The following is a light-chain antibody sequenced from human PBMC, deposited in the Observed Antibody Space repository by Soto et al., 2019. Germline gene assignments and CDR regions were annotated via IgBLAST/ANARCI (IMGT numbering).Light chain of an antibody. J-gene: IGKJ3*01. CDR3: QHFSSYSPI. Sequence: DMQVTQSPSTLSASVGDTVTITCRASQRISNWLAWYQQKSGKAPKLLIHDGSTLQSGGPSRFRCRGYGTELTLTISRLRPAAVASLNIQHFSSYSPIFGPGT. CDR1: QRISNW. V-gene: IGKV1-5*01. CDR2: DGS.